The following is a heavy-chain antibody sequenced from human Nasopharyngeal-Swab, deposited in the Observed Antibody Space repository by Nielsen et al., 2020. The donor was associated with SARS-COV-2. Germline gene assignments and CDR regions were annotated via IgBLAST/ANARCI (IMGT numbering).Heavy chain of an antibody. CDR1: GYSFTSYW. D-gene: IGHD3-16*01. CDR3: ARLIRSQGYYYYMDV. V-gene: IGHV5-51*01. Sequence: KVSCKGSGYSFTSYWIGWGRQMPGKGLEWMGIIYPGDSDTRYGPSFQGQVTISADKSISTAYLQWSSLKASDTAMYYCARLIRSQGYYYYMDVWGKGTTVTVSS. CDR2: IYPGDSDT. J-gene: IGHJ6*03.